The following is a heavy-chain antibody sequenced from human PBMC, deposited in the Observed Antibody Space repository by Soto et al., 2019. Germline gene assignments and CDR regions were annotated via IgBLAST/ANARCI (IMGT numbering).Heavy chain of an antibody. V-gene: IGHV1-18*01. CDR3: ASPYYDISGADDDFDI. CDR2: ISAYNGNT. J-gene: IGHJ3*02. CDR1: GYTFTSYG. Sequence: ASVNVSCKASGYTFTSYGISWVRQAPGQGLEWMGWISAYNGNTNYAQKLQGRVTMTTDTSTSTAYMELRSLRSDDTAVYYCASPYYDISGADDDFDISGQVTIYTVS. D-gene: IGHD3-22*01.